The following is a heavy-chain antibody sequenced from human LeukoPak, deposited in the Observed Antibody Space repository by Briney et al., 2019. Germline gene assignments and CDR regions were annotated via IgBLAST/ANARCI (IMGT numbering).Heavy chain of an antibody. CDR2: IRYDGSNK. J-gene: IGHJ6*03. CDR1: GFTFSSYW. D-gene: IGHD1-26*01. CDR3: AKGRGWEASYMDV. V-gene: IGHV3-30*02. Sequence: GGSLRLSCAASGFTFSSYWMHWVRQAPGKGLEWVAFIRYDGSNKYYTDSVKGRFTVSRDNSKNTLYLQMNSLRAEDTAVYYCAKGRGWEASYMDVWGKGTTVTISS.